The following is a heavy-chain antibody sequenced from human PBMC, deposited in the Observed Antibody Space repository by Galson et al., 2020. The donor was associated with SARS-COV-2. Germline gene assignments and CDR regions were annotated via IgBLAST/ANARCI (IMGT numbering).Heavy chain of an antibody. Sequence: ASVKVSCKASGYTFTSYYMHWVRQAPGQGLEWMGGFDPEDGETIYAQKFQGRVTMTEDTSTDTAYMELSSLRSEDTAVYYCATTSPSIVGATRANWFDPWGQGTLVTVSS. J-gene: IGHJ5*02. V-gene: IGHV1-24*01. CDR3: ATTSPSIVGATRANWFDP. CDR1: GYTFTSYY. D-gene: IGHD1-26*01. CDR2: FDPEDGET.